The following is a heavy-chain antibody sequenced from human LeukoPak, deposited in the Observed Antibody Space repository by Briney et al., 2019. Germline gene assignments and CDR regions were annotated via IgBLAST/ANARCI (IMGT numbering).Heavy chain of an antibody. Sequence: SETLSLTCTVSGGSISSYYWSWIRQPAGKGLEWIGRIYTSGSTNYNPSLKSRVTMSVDTSKNQFSLKLSSVTAADTAVYYCARARRTKYCSSTGCYAFDYWGQGTLVTVSS. CDR3: ARARRTKYCSSTGCYAFDY. CDR2: IYTSGST. D-gene: IGHD2-2*01. J-gene: IGHJ4*02. V-gene: IGHV4-4*07. CDR1: GGSISSYY.